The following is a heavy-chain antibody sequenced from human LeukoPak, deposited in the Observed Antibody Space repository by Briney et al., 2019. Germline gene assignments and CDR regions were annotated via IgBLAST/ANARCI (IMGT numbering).Heavy chain of an antibody. CDR2: IYYSGST. J-gene: IGHJ5*02. V-gene: IGHV4-59*01. D-gene: IGHD3-10*01. CDR3: ARSLPNTYYYGSGSYRDNWFDP. CDR1: GGSISSYY. Sequence: SETLSLTCTVSGGSISSYYWSWIRQPPGKGLEWIGYIYYSGSTNYNPSLKSRVTISVDTSKNQFTLKLSSVTAADTAVYYCARSLPNTYYYGSGSYRDNWFDPWGQGTLVTVSP.